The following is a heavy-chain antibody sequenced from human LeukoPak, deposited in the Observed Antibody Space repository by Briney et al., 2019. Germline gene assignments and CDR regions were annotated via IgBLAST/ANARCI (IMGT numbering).Heavy chain of an antibody. D-gene: IGHD4-23*01. Sequence: GGSLRLSCAASGFTFSTYGMHCVRQAPGKGLEWVAFIRSDGSDKYYADSVKGRFTISRDNSKNTLYLQMNSLRAEDTAVYYCAKVESVGTMDYWGQGTLVTVSS. CDR2: IRSDGSDK. CDR1: GFTFSTYG. V-gene: IGHV3-30*02. CDR3: AKVESVGTMDY. J-gene: IGHJ4*02.